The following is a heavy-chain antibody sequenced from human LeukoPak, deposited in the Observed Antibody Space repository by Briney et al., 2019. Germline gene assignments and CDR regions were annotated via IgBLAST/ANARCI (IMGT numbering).Heavy chain of an antibody. CDR2: IYTSGST. D-gene: IGHD2-21*02. CDR3: AREGGDCGGDCGHYYYYYMDV. V-gene: IGHV4-4*07. Sequence: SETLSLTCTVSGGSTSSYYWSWIRQPAGKGLEWIGRIYTSGSTNYNPSLKSRVTMSVDTSKNQFSLKLSSVTAADTAVYYCAREGGDCGGDCGHYYYYYMDVWGKGTTVTVPS. CDR1: GGSTSSYY. J-gene: IGHJ6*03.